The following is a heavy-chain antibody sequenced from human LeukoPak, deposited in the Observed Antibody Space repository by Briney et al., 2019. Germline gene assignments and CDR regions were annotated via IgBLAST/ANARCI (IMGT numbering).Heavy chain of an antibody. CDR2: INPSGGST. V-gene: IGHV1-46*01. Sequence: ASVKVSCKASGYTFTSYYMHWVRQAPGQGLEWMGIINPSGGSTSYAQKFQGRVTMTRDTFTSTVYMELSSLRSEDTAVYYCARGRDIAAAGTPFDYWGQGTLVTVSS. J-gene: IGHJ4*02. D-gene: IGHD6-13*01. CDR1: GYTFTSYY. CDR3: ARGRDIAAAGTPFDY.